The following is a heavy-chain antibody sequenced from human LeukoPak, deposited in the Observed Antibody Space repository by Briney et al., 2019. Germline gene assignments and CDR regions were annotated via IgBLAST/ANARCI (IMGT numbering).Heavy chain of an antibody. CDR1: GGSISSGGYY. Sequence: SQTLSLTCTVSGGSISSGGYYWSWIRQHPGKGLEWIGYIYYSGSTYYNPSLRSRVTISVDTSENQFSLKLSSVTAADTAVYYCAREDDSSGSLDYWGQGTLVTVSS. J-gene: IGHJ4*02. CDR3: AREDDSSGSLDY. CDR2: IYYSGST. V-gene: IGHV4-31*03. D-gene: IGHD3-22*01.